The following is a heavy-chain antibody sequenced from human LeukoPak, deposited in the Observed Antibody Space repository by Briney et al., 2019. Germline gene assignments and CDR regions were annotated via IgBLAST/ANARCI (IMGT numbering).Heavy chain of an antibody. D-gene: IGHD4-17*01. CDR3: ARDPTTVTTLYYFDY. Sequence: SVKVSCKASGGTFSSYAISWVRQAPGQGLEWMGRIIPILGIANYAQKFQGRVTITVDKSTSTAYMELSSLRSEDTAVYYCARDPTTVTTLYYFDYWGQGTLVTVSS. V-gene: IGHV1-69*04. CDR1: GGTFSSYA. J-gene: IGHJ4*02. CDR2: IIPILGIA.